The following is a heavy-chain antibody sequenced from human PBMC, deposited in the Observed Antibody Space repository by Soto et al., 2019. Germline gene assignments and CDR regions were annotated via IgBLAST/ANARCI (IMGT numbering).Heavy chain of an antibody. CDR3: ARGVAAAGTFDY. V-gene: IGHV3-30-3*01. CDR2: ISYDGSNK. Sequence: GGSLRLSCAASGFTFSSYAMHWVRQAPGKGLEWVAVISYDGSNKYYADSVKGRFTISRDNSKNTLYLQMNGLRAEDTAVYYCARGVAAAGTFDYWGQGTLVTVSS. D-gene: IGHD6-13*01. CDR1: GFTFSSYA. J-gene: IGHJ4*02.